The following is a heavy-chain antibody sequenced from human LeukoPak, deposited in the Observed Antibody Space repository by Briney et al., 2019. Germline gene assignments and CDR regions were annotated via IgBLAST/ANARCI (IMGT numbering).Heavy chain of an antibody. Sequence: PGGSLRPSCAASGVTFNIYAMSWVRQAPGKGLEWVLVISGSGGSSYYAASVKGRFTISRDNSKNTLYLQMNSLRAEDTAVYCCAKLLSSVYYAAGAFDFWGQGTLVAVSS. D-gene: IGHD5/OR15-5a*01. J-gene: IGHJ4*02. CDR3: AKLLSSVYYAAGAFDF. CDR1: GVTFNIYA. V-gene: IGHV3-23*01. CDR2: ISGSGGSS.